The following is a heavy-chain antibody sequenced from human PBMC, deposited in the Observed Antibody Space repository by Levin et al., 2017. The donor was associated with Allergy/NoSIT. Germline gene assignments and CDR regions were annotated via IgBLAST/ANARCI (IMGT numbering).Heavy chain of an antibody. J-gene: IGHJ4*02. D-gene: IGHD3-10*01. Sequence: SETLSLTCTISGGSLSSSSYYWGWIRQPPGKGLEWIGTIYTTGNTYYNPSLKSRLTISLDTSKNQFSLKLTSVTAADTAVYYCARPSGTIIRDDYFDYWGQGTLVTVSS. CDR1: GGSLSSSSYY. CDR3: ARPSGTIIRDDYFDY. V-gene: IGHV4-39*01. CDR2: IYTTGNT.